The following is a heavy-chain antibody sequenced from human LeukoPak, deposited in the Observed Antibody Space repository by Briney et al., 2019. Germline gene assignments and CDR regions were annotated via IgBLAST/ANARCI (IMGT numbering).Heavy chain of an antibody. J-gene: IGHJ4*02. Sequence: SETLSLTCAVYGGPFSGYYWSWIRQPPGKGLEWIGEINHSGSTNYNPSLKSRVTISVDTSKNQFSLKLSSVTAADTAVYYCARRTTVVTPSRLWGQGTLVTVSS. CDR1: GGPFSGYY. V-gene: IGHV4-34*01. CDR3: ARRTTVVTPSRL. D-gene: IGHD4-23*01. CDR2: INHSGST.